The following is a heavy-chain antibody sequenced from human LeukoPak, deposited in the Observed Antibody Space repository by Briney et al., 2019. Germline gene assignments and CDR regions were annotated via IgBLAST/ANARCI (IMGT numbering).Heavy chain of an antibody. CDR3: AKSLSSSGIIKAGLEY. J-gene: IGHJ4*02. Sequence: PGGSLRLSCAASGFTFSSYSMNWVRQAPGKGLEWVSSISSSSSYIYYADSVKGRFTISRDNSKNTLYLQMNSLRAEDTAAYHCAKSLSSSGIIKAGLEYWGQGMLVTVSS. V-gene: IGHV3-21*04. D-gene: IGHD1-14*01. CDR2: ISSSSSYI. CDR1: GFTFSSYS.